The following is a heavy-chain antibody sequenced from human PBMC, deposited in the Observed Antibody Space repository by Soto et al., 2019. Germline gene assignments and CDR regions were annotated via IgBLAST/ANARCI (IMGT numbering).Heavy chain of an antibody. Sequence: QVQLQESGPGLVKPSQTLSLTCTVSGGSISSGGYYWSWIRQHPGKGLEWIGYIYYSGSTYYNPSLKGRVTISVDTSKNHFSLKLSSVTAADTAVYYCARGSGDYIWGSYRPPATLDYWGQGTLVTVSS. CDR2: IYYSGST. J-gene: IGHJ4*02. CDR1: GGSISSGGYY. CDR3: ARGSGDYIWGSYRPPATLDY. D-gene: IGHD3-16*02. V-gene: IGHV4-31*03.